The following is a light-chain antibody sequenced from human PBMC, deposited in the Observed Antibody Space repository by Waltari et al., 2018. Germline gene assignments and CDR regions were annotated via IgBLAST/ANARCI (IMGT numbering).Light chain of an antibody. J-gene: IGLJ3*02. Sequence: QVVLTQSPSASASLGASVKLTCTLTSGHSRHAIAWHTHQPNTGPRYLMTVNCDGSHNKGDGIPVCFSGPRSGAERYLTISSLQSDDEADYYCQTWGTGTVVFGGGTKLTV. CDR3: QTWGTGTVV. V-gene: IGLV4-69*01. CDR1: SGHSRHA. CDR2: VNCDGSH.